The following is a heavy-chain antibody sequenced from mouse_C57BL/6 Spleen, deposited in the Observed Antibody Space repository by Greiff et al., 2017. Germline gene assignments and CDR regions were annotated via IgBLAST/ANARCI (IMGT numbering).Heavy chain of an antibody. CDR1: GYTFTSYW. J-gene: IGHJ2*01. CDR2: IDPSDSYT. CDR3: ARLDTTVGSDY. D-gene: IGHD1-1*01. Sequence: QVQLKQPGAELVMPGASVKLSCKASGYTFTSYWIHWVKQRPGQGLEWIGEIDPSDSYTNYNQKFKGKSTLTVDKSSSTAYMQLSSLTSEDSAVYYCARLDTTVGSDYWGQGTTLTVSS. V-gene: IGHV1-69*01.